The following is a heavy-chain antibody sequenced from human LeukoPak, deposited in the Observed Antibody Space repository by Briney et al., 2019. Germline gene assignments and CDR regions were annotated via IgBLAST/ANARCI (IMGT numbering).Heavy chain of an antibody. V-gene: IGHV3-48*03. Sequence: GGSLRLSCAASGFTFSSYEMNWVRQAPGKGLEWVSYISSSGSTIYYADSVKGRFTISRDNAKNSLYLQMNSLRAEDTAVYYCARAMRWSNYFDYWGQGTLVTVSS. D-gene: IGHD5-24*01. CDR1: GFTFSSYE. CDR3: ARAMRWSNYFDY. CDR2: ISSSGSTI. J-gene: IGHJ4*02.